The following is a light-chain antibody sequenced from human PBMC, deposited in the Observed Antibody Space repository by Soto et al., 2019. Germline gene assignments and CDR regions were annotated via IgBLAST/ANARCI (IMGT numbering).Light chain of an antibody. CDR1: QGIGTW. J-gene: IGKJ4*01. CDR2: AAF. CDR3: QQYNSFPLT. Sequence: DIQMTQSPSSLSASVGDRVTITCRASQGIGTWLAWYQLKPEKPPKSLIYAAFNLQSGVPSRFSGSGSGTEFTLTISNLQPEDFAIYYCQQYNSFPLTFGGGTKVEIK. V-gene: IGKV1D-16*01.